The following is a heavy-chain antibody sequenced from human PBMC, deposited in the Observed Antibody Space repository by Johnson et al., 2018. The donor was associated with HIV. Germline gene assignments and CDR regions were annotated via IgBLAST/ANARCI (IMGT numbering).Heavy chain of an antibody. D-gene: IGHD3-10*02. CDR3: ARGYINVQGVIVTSDAFDI. CDR1: GFTFSSYD. CDR2: IGTAGDT. Sequence: VQLVESGGGLVQPGGSLRLSCAASGFTFSSYDMFWVCQATGKGLEWVSSIGTAGDTYYPGSVRGRFTISRENAKNSLYLQMNSLGAGDTAVYYCARGYINVQGVIVTSDAFDIWGQGTMVTVSS. J-gene: IGHJ3*02. V-gene: IGHV3-13*01.